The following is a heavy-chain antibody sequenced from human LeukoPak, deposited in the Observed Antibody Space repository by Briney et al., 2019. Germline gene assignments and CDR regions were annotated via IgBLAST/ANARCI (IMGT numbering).Heavy chain of an antibody. J-gene: IGHJ6*03. V-gene: IGHV4-4*09. CDR2: IYTSGST. Sequence: PSETLSLTCTVSGGSISSYYWSWIRQPPGKGLEWIGYIYTSGSTNYNPSLKSRVTISVDTSKNQFSLKLSSVTAADTAVYYCARRRPFGEFDIHYYYMDVWGKGTTVTVSS. CDR1: GGSISSYY. D-gene: IGHD3-10*01. CDR3: ARRRPFGEFDIHYYYMDV.